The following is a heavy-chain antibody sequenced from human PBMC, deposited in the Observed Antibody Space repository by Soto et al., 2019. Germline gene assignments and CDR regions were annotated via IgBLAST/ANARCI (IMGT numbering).Heavy chain of an antibody. V-gene: IGHV1-69*05. D-gene: IGHD3-9*01. Sequence: ASVKVSCKASGGTFSSYAISWVRQAPGQGLEWMGGIIPIFGTANYAQKFQGRVTMTTDTSTSTAYMELRSLRSDDTAVYYCARGDPRYYDILTGPHAFDIWGQGTMVTVSS. CDR1: GGTFSSYA. CDR2: IIPIFGTA. J-gene: IGHJ3*02. CDR3: ARGDPRYYDILTGPHAFDI.